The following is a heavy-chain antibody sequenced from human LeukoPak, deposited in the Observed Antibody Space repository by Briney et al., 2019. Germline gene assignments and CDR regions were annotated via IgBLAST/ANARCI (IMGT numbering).Heavy chain of an antibody. D-gene: IGHD2-2*01. CDR3: ARHGQPHWFDP. CDR2: IYYSGST. Sequence: TPSETLSLTCTVSGGSISSSSYYWGWIRQPPGKGLEWNGSIYYSGSTYYNPSLKSRVTISVDTSKNQFSLKLSSVTAADTAVYYCARHGQPHWFDPWGQGTLVTVSS. CDR1: GGSISSSSYY. J-gene: IGHJ5*02. V-gene: IGHV4-39*01.